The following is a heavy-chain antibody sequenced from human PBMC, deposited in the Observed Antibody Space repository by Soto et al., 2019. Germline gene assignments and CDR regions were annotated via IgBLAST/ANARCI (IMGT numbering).Heavy chain of an antibody. CDR2: IYYSGST. J-gene: IGHJ6*03. Sequence: SXTLSLTSTVSGGSISSYYWSWIRQLPGKGLEWIGYIYYSGSTNYNPSLKSRVTISVDTSKNQFSLKLSSVTAADTAVYYCARADPYYYYMDVWGKGTTVTVSS. CDR3: ARADPYYYYMDV. V-gene: IGHV4-59*01. CDR1: GGSISSYY.